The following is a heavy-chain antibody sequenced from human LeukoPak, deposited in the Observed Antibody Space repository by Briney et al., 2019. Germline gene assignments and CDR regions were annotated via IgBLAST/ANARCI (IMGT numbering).Heavy chain of an antibody. CDR3: ARGDYYDSSGYYYEAY. J-gene: IGHJ4*02. Sequence: GGSLRLSCAASGFTFSSYSMNWVRQAPGKGLERVSSISTTSSYIYYADSVKGRFTISRDNAKNSLYLQMNSLRAEDTAVYYCARGDYYDSSGYYYEAYWGQGTLVTVSS. D-gene: IGHD3-22*01. CDR2: ISTTSSYI. V-gene: IGHV3-21*01. CDR1: GFTFSSYS.